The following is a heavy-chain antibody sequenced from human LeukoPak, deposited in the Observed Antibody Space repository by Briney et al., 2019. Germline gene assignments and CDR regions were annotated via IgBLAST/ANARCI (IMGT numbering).Heavy chain of an antibody. CDR2: IYWNDDK. CDR1: GFSLSTRAMG. CDR3: ARKIGAFGV. Sequence: SGPTLVNPTQTLTLTCTFSGFSLSTRAMGVGWIRQPPGQALEWLALIYWNDDKRYSPSLKNRLTITKDTSKNQVVLTMTNMDPVDTATYYCARKIGAFGVWGQGTMVTVSS. V-gene: IGHV2-5*01. D-gene: IGHD2/OR15-2a*01. J-gene: IGHJ3*01.